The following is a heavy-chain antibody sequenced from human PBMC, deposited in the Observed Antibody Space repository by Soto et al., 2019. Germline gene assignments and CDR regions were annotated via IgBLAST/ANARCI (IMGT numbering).Heavy chain of an antibody. V-gene: IGHV3-30*18. CDR1: GFTFSSYG. Sequence: GGSLRLSCAASGFTFSSYGMHWVRQAPGKGLEWVAVISYDGSNKYYADSVKGRFTISRDNSKNTLYLQMNSLRAEDTAVYYCAKDLGIAAAGPFDYWGQGTLVTVSS. CDR3: AKDLGIAAAGPFDY. J-gene: IGHJ4*02. D-gene: IGHD6-13*01. CDR2: ISYDGSNK.